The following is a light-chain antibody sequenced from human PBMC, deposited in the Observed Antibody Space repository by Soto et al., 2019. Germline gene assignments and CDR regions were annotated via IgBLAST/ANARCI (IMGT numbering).Light chain of an antibody. CDR1: NNDVVNFDL. Sequence: QSALTQPASVSGSPGQSITISCTGTNNDVVNFDLVSWYKQHPGKAPKLIIYEGSKGPSGISTRFSGSKSGNTASVTISGLQAEDEADYYCSSYTSGSVLFGGGTKVTVL. J-gene: IGLJ2*01. V-gene: IGLV2-14*02. CDR2: EGS. CDR3: SSYTSGSVL.